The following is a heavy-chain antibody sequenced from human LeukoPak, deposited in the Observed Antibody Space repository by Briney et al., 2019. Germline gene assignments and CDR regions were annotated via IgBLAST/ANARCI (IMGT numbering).Heavy chain of an antibody. CDR2: ISSSSSYI. CDR3: AREDFKRYDKADY. V-gene: IGHV3-21*01. D-gene: IGHD3-22*01. CDR1: GFTFSSYS. Sequence: GGSLRLSCAASGFTFSSYSMNWVRQAPGKGLEWVSSISSSSSYIYYADSVKGRFTISRDNAKNSLYLQMNSLRAEDTAVYYCAREDFKRYDKADYWGRGTLVTVSS. J-gene: IGHJ4*02.